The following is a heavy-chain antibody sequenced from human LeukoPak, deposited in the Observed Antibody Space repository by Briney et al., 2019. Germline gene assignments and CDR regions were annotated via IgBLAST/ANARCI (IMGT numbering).Heavy chain of an antibody. CDR2: IYHSGST. CDR3: AISRYGMDV. J-gene: IGHJ6*02. Sequence: SETLSLTCTVSGGSLSSYCWSWIRQPPGKGLEWIGYIYHSGSTYYNPSLKSRVTISVDRSKNQFSLKLSSVTAADTAVYYCAISRYGMDVWGQGTTVTVSS. CDR1: GGSLSSYC. V-gene: IGHV4-59*12.